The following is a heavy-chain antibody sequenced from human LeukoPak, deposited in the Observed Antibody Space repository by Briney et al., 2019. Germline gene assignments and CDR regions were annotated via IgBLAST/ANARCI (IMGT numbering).Heavy chain of an antibody. Sequence: PGGSLRLSCEASGIIFSNNAMHWVRQAPGKGLEWVEVISFDGSNKYYGDSVKGRFTISRDNSKNALYLQMNSLRAEDTAVYYCAKGATTMVGYYFDYWGQGTLVTVSS. CDR2: ISFDGSNK. V-gene: IGHV3-30*04. J-gene: IGHJ4*02. CDR3: AKGATTMVGYYFDY. CDR1: GIIFSNNA. D-gene: IGHD5-18*01.